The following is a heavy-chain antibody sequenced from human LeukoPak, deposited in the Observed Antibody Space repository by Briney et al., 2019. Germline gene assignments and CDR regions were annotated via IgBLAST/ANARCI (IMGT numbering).Heavy chain of an antibody. V-gene: IGHV1-2*02. CDR1: GYTFTGYY. Sequence: ASVKVSCKAPGYTFTGYYMHWVRQAPGQGLEWMGWINPNSGGTNYAQKFQGRVTMTRDTSISTAYMELSRLRSDDTAVYYCARGYYYDSSGYYASGFDAFDIWGQGTMVTVSS. CDR2: INPNSGGT. D-gene: IGHD3-22*01. CDR3: ARGYYYDSSGYYASGFDAFDI. J-gene: IGHJ3*02.